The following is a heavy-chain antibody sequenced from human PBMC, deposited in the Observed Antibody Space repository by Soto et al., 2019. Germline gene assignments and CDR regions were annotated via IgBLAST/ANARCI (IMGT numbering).Heavy chain of an antibody. CDR2: ISGSGGST. V-gene: IGHV3-23*01. J-gene: IGHJ4*02. CDR3: AKDPLRYFDWPQVVDY. D-gene: IGHD3-9*01. Sequence: HPGGSLRLSCAASGFTFSSYAMSWVRQAPGKGLEWVPAISGSGGSTYYADSVKGRFTISRDNSKNTLYLQMNSLRAEDTAVYYCAKDPLRYFDWPQVVDYWGQGTLVTVSS. CDR1: GFTFSSYA.